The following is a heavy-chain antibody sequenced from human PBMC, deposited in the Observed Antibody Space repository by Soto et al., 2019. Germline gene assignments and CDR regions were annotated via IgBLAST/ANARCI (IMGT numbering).Heavy chain of an antibody. CDR1: GYTFTSYG. Sequence: ASVKVSCKASGYTFTSYGISWVRQAPGQGLEWMGWISAYNGNANYAQKLQGRVTMTTDTSTSTAYMELRSLRTDNTVVYCCARDPELYSSSYYNWFDIWGQGTLVTVSS. D-gene: IGHD3-22*01. J-gene: IGHJ5*02. CDR3: ARDPELYSSSYYNWFDI. CDR2: ISAYNGNA. V-gene: IGHV1-18*01.